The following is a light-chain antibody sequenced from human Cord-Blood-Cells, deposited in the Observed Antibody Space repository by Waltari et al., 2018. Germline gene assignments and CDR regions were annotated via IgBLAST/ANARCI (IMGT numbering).Light chain of an antibody. CDR1: QSVGSN. CDR3: QQYNNWPPYT. V-gene: IGKV3-15*01. J-gene: IGKJ2*01. CDR2: GAS. Sequence: EIVMTQSPATLSVSPGERATLSCRASQSVGSNLAWSQQKPGPAPRLLIYGASTRATVIPARFSCSGSGTEFTLTISSLQSEDFAVYYCQQYNNWPPYTFGQGTKLEIK.